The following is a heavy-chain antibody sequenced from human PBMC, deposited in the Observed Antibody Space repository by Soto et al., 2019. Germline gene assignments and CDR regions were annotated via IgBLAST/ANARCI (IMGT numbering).Heavy chain of an antibody. V-gene: IGHV3-33*01. D-gene: IGHD3-16*01. J-gene: IGHJ4*02. Sequence: GWSLRLSCAASGFTFSSYGMHWVRQAPGKGLEWVAFIWHDGGNKFYAESVKGRFTISRDNSKNTLYLQMTSLSAEDTAMYYCARDGDVNTGFGKDYWGQGTLVTAS. CDR2: IWHDGGNK. CDR3: ARDGDVNTGFGKDY. CDR1: GFTFSSYG.